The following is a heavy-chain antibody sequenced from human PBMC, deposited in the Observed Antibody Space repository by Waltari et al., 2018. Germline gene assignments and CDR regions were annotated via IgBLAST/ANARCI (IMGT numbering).Heavy chain of an antibody. D-gene: IGHD3-16*02. CDR1: GGSISSSSYY. V-gene: IGHV4-39*07. J-gene: IGHJ4*02. Sequence: QLQLQESGPGLVKPSETLSLTCTVSGGSISSSSYYWGWIRQPPGKGLEWIGSIYYSGSTYYNPSLKSRVTISVDTSKNQFSLKLSSVTAADTAVYYCARGAPLTVYFDYWGQGTLVTVSS. CDR2: IYYSGST. CDR3: ARGAPLTVYFDY.